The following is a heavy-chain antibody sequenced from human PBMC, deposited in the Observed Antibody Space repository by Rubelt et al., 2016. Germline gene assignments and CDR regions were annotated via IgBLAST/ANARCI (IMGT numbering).Heavy chain of an antibody. V-gene: IGHV3-73*01. J-gene: IGHJ4*02. Sequence: GSLKLSCAASGFTFSGSAMHWVRQASGKGLEWVGRIRSKANSYATAYAASVKGRFTISRDDSKNTAYLQMNSLKTEDTAVYYCARDPVDTAMALDYWGQGTLVSVSS. CDR2: IRSKANSYAT. CDR3: ARDPVDTAMALDY. D-gene: IGHD5-18*01. CDR1: GFTFSGSA.